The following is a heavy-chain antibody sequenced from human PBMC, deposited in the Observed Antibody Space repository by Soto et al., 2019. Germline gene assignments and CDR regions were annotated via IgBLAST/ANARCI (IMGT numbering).Heavy chain of an antibody. J-gene: IGHJ5*02. CDR3: ARGHPPYTIFGVQYCFDP. Sequence: SETLSLTCAVYGGSFSGYYWSWIRQPPGKGLEWIGEINHSGSTNYNPSLKSRVTISVDTSKNQFSLKLSSVTAADTAVYYCARGHPPYTIFGVQYCFDPWGQRTLVTVSS. D-gene: IGHD3-3*01. CDR2: INHSGST. V-gene: IGHV4-34*01. CDR1: GGSFSGYY.